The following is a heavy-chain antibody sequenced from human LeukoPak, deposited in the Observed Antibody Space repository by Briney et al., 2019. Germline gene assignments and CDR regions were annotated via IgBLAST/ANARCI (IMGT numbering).Heavy chain of an antibody. CDR2: TKYGAST. D-gene: IGHD5-18*01. J-gene: IGHJ5*02. CDR1: GGSISSSIIS. V-gene: IGHV4-39*01. CDR3: ARLGYGNGRVNWFDP. Sequence: KPSETLSLTCTVSGGSISSSIISWAWIRQPPGKGLEWIATTKYGASTFYNPSLRSRVTISVDTSKNQFSLKVNSVTAADTAVYYCARLGYGNGRVNWFDPWGQGNLVTVSS.